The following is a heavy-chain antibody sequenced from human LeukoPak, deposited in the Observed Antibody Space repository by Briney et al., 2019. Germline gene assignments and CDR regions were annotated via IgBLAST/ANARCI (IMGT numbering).Heavy chain of an antibody. V-gene: IGHV3-7*01. CDR3: ARGGYYAPAPDGFDI. J-gene: IGHJ3*02. CDR1: GFTFSSYW. D-gene: IGHD3-10*01. Sequence: GGSLRLSCAASGFTFSSYWMSWVRQAPGKGLEWVANIKQDGSEKYYVDSVKGRFTISRDNAKNSLYLQMNSLRAEDTAVYYCARGGYYAPAPDGFDIWGQGTMVTVSS. CDR2: IKQDGSEK.